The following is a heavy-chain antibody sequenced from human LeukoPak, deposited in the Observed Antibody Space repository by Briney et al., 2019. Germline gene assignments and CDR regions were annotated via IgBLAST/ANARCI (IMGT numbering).Heavy chain of an antibody. CDR3: ARDRDWGYSYGLTPGY. CDR1: GYTFTSYG. D-gene: IGHD5-18*01. Sequence: APVKVSCKASGYTFTSYGISWVRQAPGQGLEWMGWISAYNGNTNYAQKLQGRVTMTTDTSTSTAYMELRSLRSDDTAVYYCARDRDWGYSYGLTPGYWGQGTLVTVSS. J-gene: IGHJ4*02. CDR2: ISAYNGNT. V-gene: IGHV1-18*01.